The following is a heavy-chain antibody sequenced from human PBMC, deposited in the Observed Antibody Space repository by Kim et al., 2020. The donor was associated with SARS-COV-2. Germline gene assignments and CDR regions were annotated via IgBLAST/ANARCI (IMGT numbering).Heavy chain of an antibody. J-gene: IGHJ6*02. CDR3: AKDISTYYGSGSYYDEDYGMDV. D-gene: IGHD3-10*01. V-gene: IGHV3-9*01. Sequence: GGSLRLSCAASGFTFDDYAMHWVRQAPGKGLEWVSGISWNSGTIGYADSVKGRFIISRDNAQNSLYLQMNSLRAEDTAFYYCAKDISTYYGSGSYYDEDYGMDVWGQGTTVTVSS. CDR1: GFTFDDYA. CDR2: ISWNSGTI.